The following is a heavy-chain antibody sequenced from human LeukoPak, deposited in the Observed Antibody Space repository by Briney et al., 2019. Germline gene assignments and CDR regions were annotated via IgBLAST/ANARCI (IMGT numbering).Heavy chain of an antibody. J-gene: IGHJ4*02. CDR1: GYTFTGYY. Sequence: SVKVSCKASGYTFTGYYMHWVRQAPGQGLEWMGGIIPIFGTANYAQKFQGRVTITADESTSTAYMELSSLRSEDTAVYYCARDGDRVVPAAPTRDFDYWGQGTLVTVSS. D-gene: IGHD2-2*01. V-gene: IGHV1-69*13. CDR3: ARDGDRVVPAAPTRDFDY. CDR2: IIPIFGTA.